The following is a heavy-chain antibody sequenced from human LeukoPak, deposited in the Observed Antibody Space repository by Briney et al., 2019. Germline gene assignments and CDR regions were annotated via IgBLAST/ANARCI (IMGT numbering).Heavy chain of an antibody. CDR2: IKAGNGDT. D-gene: IGHD2-2*01. CDR1: GYIVTKYV. CDR3: ARDDCGNTCYPGGY. Sequence: ASVKVSCKASGYIVTKYVVHWVRQAPGQRPEWMGWIKAGNGDTKYSQNFQDRLTITRDTSASTVYMELSSLTSEDTALYYCARDDCGNTCYPGGYWGQGTLVTVSS. J-gene: IGHJ4*02. V-gene: IGHV1-3*01.